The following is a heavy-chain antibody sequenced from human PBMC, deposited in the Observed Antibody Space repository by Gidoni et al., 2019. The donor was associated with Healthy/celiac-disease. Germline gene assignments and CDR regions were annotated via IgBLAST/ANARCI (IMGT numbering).Heavy chain of an antibody. CDR1: GVSISSGGYY. CDR3: ARDSQRGGSVGYYFDY. Sequence: QVQLQESGPGLVKPSQTLSLTCTFSGVSISSGGYYWSWIRQHPGKGLEWIGYIYYSGSTYYNPSLKSRVTISVDTSKNQFSLKLSSVTAADTAVYYCARDSQRGGSVGYYFDYWGQGTLVTVSS. CDR2: IYYSGST. D-gene: IGHD1-26*01. V-gene: IGHV4-31*03. J-gene: IGHJ4*02.